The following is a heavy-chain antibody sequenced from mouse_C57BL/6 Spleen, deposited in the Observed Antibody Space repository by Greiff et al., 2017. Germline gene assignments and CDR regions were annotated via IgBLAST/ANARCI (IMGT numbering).Heavy chain of an antibody. V-gene: IGHV5-12*01. CDR1: GFTFSDYY. CDR3: ARPIITSYWYFDV. Sequence: EVKLVESGGGLVQPGGSLKLSCAASGFTFSDYYMYWVRQTPEKRLEWVAYISNGGGSTYYPDTVKGRFTISRDNAKNTLYLQMSRLKSEDTAMYYCARPIITSYWYFDVWGTGTTVTVSS. D-gene: IGHD1-1*01. J-gene: IGHJ1*03. CDR2: ISNGGGST.